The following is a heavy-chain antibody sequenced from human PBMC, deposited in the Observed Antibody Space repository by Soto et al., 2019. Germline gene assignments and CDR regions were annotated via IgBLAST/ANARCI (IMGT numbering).Heavy chain of an antibody. CDR1: GYIFASYG. CDR2: ISPYNGGT. CDR3: ARGNRYYYYGMDV. J-gene: IGHJ6*02. Sequence: ASVKVSCKASGYIFASYGITWVRQAPGQGLEFMGFISPYNGGTDYAQNLQGRVTMTTDTSTSTAYMELRSLRSDDTAVYYCARGNRYYYYGMDVWGQGTTVTVSS. V-gene: IGHV1-18*01.